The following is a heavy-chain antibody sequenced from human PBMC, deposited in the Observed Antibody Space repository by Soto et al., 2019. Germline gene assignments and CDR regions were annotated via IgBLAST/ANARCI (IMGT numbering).Heavy chain of an antibody. CDR2: IYFSGST. CDR3: ASGNAWEALLAY. Sequence: SETLSLTCTVSGASINSGGYYWSWIHQLPGKGLEWIGSIYFSGSTYYNPSLKSRVTISLDTSKNQFSLKLSSVTAADTAVYYCASGNAWEALLAYWGQGTMVTVSS. J-gene: IGHJ4*02. CDR1: GASINSGGYY. D-gene: IGHD1-26*01. V-gene: IGHV4-31*03.